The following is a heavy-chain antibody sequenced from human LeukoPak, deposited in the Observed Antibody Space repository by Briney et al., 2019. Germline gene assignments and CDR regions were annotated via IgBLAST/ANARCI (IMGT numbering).Heavy chain of an antibody. J-gene: IGHJ4*02. Sequence: GGSLRLSCAASGFSFGSHWMTWVRQAPGKGLEYVSAVSSDGGSTYSANSVKGRFTISRDNSKNTLYLQMGSLRAEDMAVYYCARYSGSGYYDYWGQGTLVTVSS. V-gene: IGHV3-64*01. CDR3: ARYSGSGYYDY. D-gene: IGHD3-3*01. CDR2: VSSDGGST. CDR1: GFSFGSHW.